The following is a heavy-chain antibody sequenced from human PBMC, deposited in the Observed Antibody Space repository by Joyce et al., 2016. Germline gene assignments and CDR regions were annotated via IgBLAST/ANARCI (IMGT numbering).Heavy chain of an antibody. CDR1: GFSFSGYW. V-gene: IGHV3-74*01. D-gene: IGHD6-6*01. J-gene: IGHJ5*02. CDR2: INTDGSST. CDR3: VRGISARPGGPNWFDP. Sequence: EVQLVESGGGLVQPGGSLRLSCAASGFSFSGYWIHWVRQAPGEGLLWVTRINTDGSSTRFADSVKCRFTISRDNAKNTLYLQMNSLRAEDTAVYYCVRGISARPGGPNWFDPWGQGTLVTVSS.